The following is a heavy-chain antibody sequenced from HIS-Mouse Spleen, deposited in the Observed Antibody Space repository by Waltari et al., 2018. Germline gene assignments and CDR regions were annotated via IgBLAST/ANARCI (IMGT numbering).Heavy chain of an antibody. V-gene: IGHV3-33*01. CDR3: AREIPYSSSWYDWCFDL. CDR2: EWYEGSNR. J-gene: IGHJ2*01. Sequence: QVQLVESGGGVVQPGRSLRLSCADYGFTFIRFAMPWVLTAPVKGMEWVAFEWYEGSNRYCENSVKGRLTISRDNSKNTLYLQMNRLRAEDTAVYYCAREIPYSSSWYDWCFDLWGRGTLVTVSS. D-gene: IGHD6-13*01. CDR1: GFTFIRFA.